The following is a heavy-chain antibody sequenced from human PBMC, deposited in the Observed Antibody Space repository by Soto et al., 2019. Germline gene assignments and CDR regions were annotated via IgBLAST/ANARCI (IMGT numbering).Heavy chain of an antibody. Sequence: QVQLVQSGSEVKKPGASVKVSCKASGYRFISYGLSWVRQAPEQGLEWMGWISPDNGNTNYAQKLQGRVTMTTETSTSTAYMELRSLRSDDTAIYWCAREGSGGGGMDVWGQGTTVTVSS. V-gene: IGHV1-18*01. J-gene: IGHJ6*02. CDR1: GYRFISYG. CDR2: ISPDNGNT. D-gene: IGHD1-26*01. CDR3: AREGSGGGGMDV.